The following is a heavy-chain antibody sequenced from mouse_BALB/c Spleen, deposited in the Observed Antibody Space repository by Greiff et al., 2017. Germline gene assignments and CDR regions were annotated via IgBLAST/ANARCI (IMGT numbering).Heavy chain of an antibody. D-gene: IGHD2-14*01. Sequence: EVKLMESGGGLVKLGGSLKLSCAASGFTFSSYYMSWVRQTPEKRLELVAAINSNGGSTYYPDTVKGRFTISRDNAKNTLYLQMSSLKSEDTALYYCARRGVRDAMDYWGQGTSVTVSS. CDR1: GFTFSSYY. CDR3: ARRGVRDAMDY. J-gene: IGHJ4*01. V-gene: IGHV5-6-2*01. CDR2: INSNGGST.